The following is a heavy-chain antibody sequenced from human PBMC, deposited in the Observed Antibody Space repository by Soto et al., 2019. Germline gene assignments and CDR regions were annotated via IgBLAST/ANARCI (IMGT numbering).Heavy chain of an antibody. CDR2: INAGNGNT. CDR3: ARDLGTQYYYYGMDV. D-gene: IGHD1-26*01. Sequence: QVQLVQSGAEVKKPGASVKVSCKASGYTFTSYAMHWVRQAPGQRLEWMGWINAGNGNTKYSQKFQGRVTITRDTSASTAYMELSSLRSEDTAVYYCARDLGTQYYYYGMDVCGQGTTVTVSS. V-gene: IGHV1-3*01. CDR1: GYTFTSYA. J-gene: IGHJ6*02.